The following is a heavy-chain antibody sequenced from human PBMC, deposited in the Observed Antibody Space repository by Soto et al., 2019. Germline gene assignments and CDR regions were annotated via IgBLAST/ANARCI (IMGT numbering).Heavy chain of an antibody. CDR3: ARAVSRDSSGYFGNWFDP. V-gene: IGHV4-59*01. CDR2: IYYSGST. J-gene: IGHJ5*02. Sequence: SETLSLTCTVSGGSISSYYWSWIRQPPGKGLEWIGYIYYSGSTNYNPSLKSRVTISVDTSKNQFSLKLSSVTAADTAVYYCARAVSRDSSGYFGNWFDPWGQGTLVTVSS. D-gene: IGHD3-22*01. CDR1: GGSISSYY.